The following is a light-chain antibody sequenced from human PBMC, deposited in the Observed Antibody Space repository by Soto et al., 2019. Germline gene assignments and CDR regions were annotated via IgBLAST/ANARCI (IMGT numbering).Light chain of an antibody. V-gene: IGKV3-20*01. CDR1: QSVSSSY. J-gene: IGKJ4*01. Sequence: EIVLTQSPATLSLSPGERATLSCRASQSVSSSYLAWYQQKAGQAPRLLIYGASSRATGIPDRFSGSGSGTDFTLTISRLEPEDFAVYYCQQYGSSPLTFGGGTKVDI. CDR2: GAS. CDR3: QQYGSSPLT.